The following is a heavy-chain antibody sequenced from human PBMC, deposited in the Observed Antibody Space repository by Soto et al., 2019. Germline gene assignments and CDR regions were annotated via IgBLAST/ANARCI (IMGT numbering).Heavy chain of an antibody. CDR2: ISYDGSNK. Sequence: PGGSLRLSCAASGFTFSSYGMHWVRQAPGKGLEWVAVISYDGSNKYYADSVKGRFTISRDNSKNTLYLQMNSLRAEDTAVYYCSKDSLAPDYYDSSGYYYGGFDPWGQGTLVTVSS. CDR3: SKDSLAPDYYDSSGYYYGGFDP. CDR1: GFTFSSYG. D-gene: IGHD3-22*01. V-gene: IGHV3-30*18. J-gene: IGHJ5*02.